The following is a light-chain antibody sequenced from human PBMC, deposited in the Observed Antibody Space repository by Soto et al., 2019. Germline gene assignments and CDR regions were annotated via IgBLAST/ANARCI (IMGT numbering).Light chain of an antibody. CDR1: SSDVGGSNH. CDR2: DVS. CDR3: SSYTTRRTLV. J-gene: IGLJ2*01. Sequence: QSALTQPASVSGSPGQSITISCTGSSSDVGGSNHVSWYQHSPGKAPKVMIYDVSLRPSGVSDRFSGSKSGNTASLKISGLQAEDEADYYCSSYTTRRTLVFGGGTKLTVL. V-gene: IGLV2-14*01.